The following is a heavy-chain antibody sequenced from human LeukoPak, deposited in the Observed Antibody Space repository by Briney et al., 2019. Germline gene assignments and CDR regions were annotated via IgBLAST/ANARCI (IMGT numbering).Heavy chain of an antibody. J-gene: IGHJ4*02. CDR3: ARANMIAAAGH. Sequence: GGSLRLSCAASGFTFSSYWMSWVRQAPGKGLEWVANVKQDGSEKYYVDSVKGRFTISRDNAKNSLYLQMNSLRAEDTAVYYCARANMIAAAGHWGQGTLVTVSS. V-gene: IGHV3-7*04. CDR2: VKQDGSEK. CDR1: GFTFSSYW. D-gene: IGHD6-13*01.